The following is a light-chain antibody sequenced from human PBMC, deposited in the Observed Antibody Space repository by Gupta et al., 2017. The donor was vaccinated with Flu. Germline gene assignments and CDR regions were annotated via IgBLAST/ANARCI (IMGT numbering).Light chain of an antibody. J-gene: IGKJ2*01. CDR3: QQYDNLPSYT. V-gene: IGKV1-33*01. Sequence: IQVTQSPSSLSASVGDRVTITCRASQDISNYLNWYQHKPGKAPRLLIHHASNLATGVPSRFSASGSGTDFTFTISSLQAEDFATYYCQQYDNLPSYTFGQGTKLE. CDR1: QDISNY. CDR2: HAS.